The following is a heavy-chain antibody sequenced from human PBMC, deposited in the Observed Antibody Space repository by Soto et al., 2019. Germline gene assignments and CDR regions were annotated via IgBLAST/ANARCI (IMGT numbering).Heavy chain of an antibody. CDR1: GGSISSGGYY. V-gene: IGHV4-31*02. CDR2: IYYSANT. J-gene: IGHJ6*02. Sequence: QVQLQESGPGLVKPSQTLSLTCSVSGGSISSGGYYWSWIRQPPGKGLEWIGYIYYSANTHYSPPLKGRVSISADTSKNQFSLNLSSVTAADTAVYYCARSGGNSYYYGMDVWGQGTTVTVSS. D-gene: IGHD3-10*01. CDR3: ARSGGNSYYYGMDV.